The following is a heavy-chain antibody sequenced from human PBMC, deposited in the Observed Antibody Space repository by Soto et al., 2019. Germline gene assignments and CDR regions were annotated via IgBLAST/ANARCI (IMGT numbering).Heavy chain of an antibody. CDR2: ISSSSSTI. CDR1: GFTFSTYS. V-gene: IGHV3-48*01. D-gene: IGHD3-22*01. CDR3: VTPQDYYDSSGPFDY. J-gene: IGHJ4*02. Sequence: GGSLRLSCAASGFTFSTYSMNWVRQAPGKGLEWVSYISSSSSTIFYTDSVKGRFTVSRDNAKNSLYLQMNSLRVEDTAVYYCVTPQDYYDSSGPFDYWGQGTLVTVSS.